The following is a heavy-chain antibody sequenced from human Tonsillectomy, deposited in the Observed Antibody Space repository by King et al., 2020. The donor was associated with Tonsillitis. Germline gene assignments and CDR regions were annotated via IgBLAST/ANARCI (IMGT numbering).Heavy chain of an antibody. CDR3: AKDYYGTPGDY. J-gene: IGHJ4*02. V-gene: IGHV3-23*04. CDR1: GFTFSSYA. D-gene: IGHD3-16*01. CDR2: IGTSGGRL. Sequence: VQLVESGGGLVQPGGSLKLSCVASGFTFSSYAMSWVRQAPGKGLEWISVIGTSGGRLLYVDSFKGRFTVSRDNSKNTLYLQMDSLRAEDTALYYCAKDYYGTPGDYWGQGALVTVSS.